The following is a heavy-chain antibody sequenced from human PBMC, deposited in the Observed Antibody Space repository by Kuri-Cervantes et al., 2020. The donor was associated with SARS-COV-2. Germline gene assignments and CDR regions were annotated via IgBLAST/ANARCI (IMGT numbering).Heavy chain of an antibody. V-gene: IGHV1-18*01. CDR3: ARAGAEVTSHFDY. CDR2: ISASNGNT. D-gene: IGHD2-21*02. Sequence: ASVKVSCKASGYTFTTYGISWVRQAPGQGLEWMEWISASNGNTNYAQSLQGRVTITTYSSTSTAYLELRNLRSDDTAVYYCARAGAEVTSHFDYWGQGTLVTVSS. J-gene: IGHJ4*02. CDR1: GYTFTTYG.